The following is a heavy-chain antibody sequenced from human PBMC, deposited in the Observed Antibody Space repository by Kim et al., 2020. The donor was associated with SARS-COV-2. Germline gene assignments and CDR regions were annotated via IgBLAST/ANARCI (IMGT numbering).Heavy chain of an antibody. Sequence: GGSLRLSCAASGFTFSNYAMSWVRQAPGKGLEWVAVINDNGGITFYTDSEKRRFTISSATSNNTLYLHMSILRADDTAVYSCAKEPGRWHLSYFDNWSQG. CDR2: INDNGGIT. V-gene: IGHV3-23*01. D-gene: IGHD3-3*02. J-gene: IGHJ4*02. CDR1: GFTFSNYA. CDR3: AKEPGRWHLSYFDN.